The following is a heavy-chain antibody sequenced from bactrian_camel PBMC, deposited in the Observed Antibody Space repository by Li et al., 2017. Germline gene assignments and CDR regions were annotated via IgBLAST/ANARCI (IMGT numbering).Heavy chain of an antibody. J-gene: IGHJ4*01. V-gene: IGHV3S42*01. D-gene: IGHD3*01. CDR1: GYSSSRHC. Sequence: DVQLVESGGGSVQAGGSLRLSCTHFGYSSSRHCMGWFRQAPGKAREGVAVIDSDGDAGYAYSVEGRFTISQDNAKKTLYLQMNGLKPEDTAMYYCAAERSPWLTPSQALPMLHLFTYQGQGTQVTVS. CDR2: IDSDGDA.